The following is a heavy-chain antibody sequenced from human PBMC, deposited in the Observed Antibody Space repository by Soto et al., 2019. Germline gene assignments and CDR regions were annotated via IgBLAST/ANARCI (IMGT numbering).Heavy chain of an antibody. CDR3: ASIVGATGVDY. D-gene: IGHD1-26*01. CDR2: IYYSGST. J-gene: IGHJ4*02. CDR1: GGSVSSGSYY. V-gene: IGHV4-61*01. Sequence: SETLSLTCTVSGGSVSSGSYYWSWIRQPPGKGLEWIGYIYYSGSTNYNPSLKSRVTISVDTSKNQFSLKLSSVTAEDTAVYYCASIVGATGVDYWGQGTLVTVSS.